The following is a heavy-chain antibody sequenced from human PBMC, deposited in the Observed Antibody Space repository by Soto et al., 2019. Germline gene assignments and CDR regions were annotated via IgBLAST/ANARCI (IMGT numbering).Heavy chain of an antibody. CDR1: GFTFSNNG. Sequence: GGSLRLSCAASGFTFSNNGMHWVRQAPGKGPEWVAVISYDGSKKSYADSVKGRFTISRDNSKNTLYLQMNSLRAEDTAVYYCAKNPGYYYDSTGYHFDYWGQGTLVTVSS. CDR3: AKNPGYYYDSTGYHFDY. V-gene: IGHV3-30*18. CDR2: ISYDGSKK. J-gene: IGHJ4*02. D-gene: IGHD3-22*01.